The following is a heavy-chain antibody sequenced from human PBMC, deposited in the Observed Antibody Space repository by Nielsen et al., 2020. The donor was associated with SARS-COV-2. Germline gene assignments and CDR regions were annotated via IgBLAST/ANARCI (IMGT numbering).Heavy chain of an antibody. D-gene: IGHD4-23*01. J-gene: IGHJ3*02. CDR3: ARAVTPTTFDI. Sequence: SETLSLTCTVSGSSISSYYWSWIRQPPGKGLEWIGYIYYSGSTNYNPSLKSRVTISVDTSKNQFSLKLSSVTAADTVVYYCARAVTPTTFDIWGQGTMVTVSS. CDR2: IYYSGST. V-gene: IGHV4-59*01. CDR1: GSSISSYY.